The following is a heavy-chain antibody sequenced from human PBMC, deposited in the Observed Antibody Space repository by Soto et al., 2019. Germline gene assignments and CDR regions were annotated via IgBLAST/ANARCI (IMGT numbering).Heavy chain of an antibody. Sequence: QVQLVQSGAEVKKPGSSVKVSCKASGGTFSSYAISWVRQAPGQGLEWMGGLIPIFGTANYAQKFQGRVTITADESTSTAYMELSSLRAEDTAVYYCGRNWYYYYGMDVWGQGTTVTVSS. CDR3: GRNWYYYYGMDV. V-gene: IGHV1-69*01. D-gene: IGHD1-1*01. CDR2: LIPIFGTA. J-gene: IGHJ6*02. CDR1: GGTFSSYA.